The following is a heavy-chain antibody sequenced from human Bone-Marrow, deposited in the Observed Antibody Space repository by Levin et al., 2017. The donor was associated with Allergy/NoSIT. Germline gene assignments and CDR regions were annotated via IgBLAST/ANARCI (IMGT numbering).Heavy chain of an antibody. V-gene: IGHV3-33*01. CDR3: AREFYLAGNSSTQLNPRNYYYYGMDV. D-gene: IGHD6-13*01. J-gene: IGHJ6*02. CDR2: IWYDGSNK. CDR1: GFTFSSYG. Sequence: GGSLRLSCAASGFTFSSYGMHWVRQAPGKGLEWVAVIWYDGSNKYYADSVKGRFTISRDNSKNTLYLQMNSLRAEDTAVYYCAREFYLAGNSSTQLNPRNYYYYGMDVWGQGTTVTVSS.